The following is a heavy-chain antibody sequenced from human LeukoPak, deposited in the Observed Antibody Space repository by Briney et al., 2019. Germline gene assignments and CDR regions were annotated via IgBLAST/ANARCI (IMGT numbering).Heavy chain of an antibody. CDR1: GYTFTSYG. D-gene: IGHD3-16*01. Sequence: ASVKVSCKASGYTFTSYGISWVRQAPGQGLEWMGWISAYNGNTNYAQKLQGRVTMTTDTSTSTAYMELRSLRSDDTAVYYCARGRLYDYVWGSYYVWGQGTLVTVSS. CDR3: ARGRLYDYVWGSYYV. CDR2: ISAYNGNT. J-gene: IGHJ4*02. V-gene: IGHV1-18*01.